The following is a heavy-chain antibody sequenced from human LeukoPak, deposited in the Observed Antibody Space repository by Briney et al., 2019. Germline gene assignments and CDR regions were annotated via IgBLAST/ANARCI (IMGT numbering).Heavy chain of an antibody. CDR3: ARDGGGVRYFDWENAPNYFDY. CDR1: GFTFSSYG. V-gene: IGHV3-33*01. D-gene: IGHD3-9*01. Sequence: GGPLRLSCAASGFTFSSYGMHWVRQAPGKGLEWVAVIWYDGSNKYYADSVKGRFTISRDNSKNTLYLQMNSLRAEDTAVYYCARDGGGVRYFDWENAPNYFDYWGQGTLVTVSS. CDR2: IWYDGSNK. J-gene: IGHJ4*02.